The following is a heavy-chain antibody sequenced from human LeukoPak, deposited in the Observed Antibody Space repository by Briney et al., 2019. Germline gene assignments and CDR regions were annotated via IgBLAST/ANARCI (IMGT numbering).Heavy chain of an antibody. V-gene: IGHV3-15*01. Sequence: GGSLRLSCAASGFSFTNAWMSWVRQAPGKGLEWIGHIKSNTDGGTADYAAPVKGRFTISRDDSKNTLYLHLTSLQTVDTAVYYCSSDRRYCGDGCYSPYSDFWGQGTLVTVSS. CDR2: IKSNTDGGTA. J-gene: IGHJ4*02. CDR3: SSDRRYCGDGCYSPYSDF. CDR1: GFSFTNAW. D-gene: IGHD2-21*02.